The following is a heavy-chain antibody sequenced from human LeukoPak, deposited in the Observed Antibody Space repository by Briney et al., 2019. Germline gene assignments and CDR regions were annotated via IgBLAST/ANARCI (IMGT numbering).Heavy chain of an antibody. CDR3: ASPPYYYDSSGSFDY. CDR2: IYYSGST. J-gene: IGHJ4*02. D-gene: IGHD3-22*01. Sequence: PSETLSLTCTVSGGSISSSSYYWGWLRQPPGKGLEWIGSIYYSGSTYCNPSLKSRVPISVDTSKNQFSLKLSSVTAADTAVYYCASPPYYYDSSGSFDYWGQGTLVTVSS. V-gene: IGHV4-39*01. CDR1: GGSISSSSYY.